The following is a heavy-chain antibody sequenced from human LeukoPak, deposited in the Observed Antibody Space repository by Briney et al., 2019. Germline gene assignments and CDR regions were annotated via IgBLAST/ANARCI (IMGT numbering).Heavy chain of an antibody. CDR2: ISSDGSTI. D-gene: IGHD2-15*01. CDR3: ARGDKDFYYGLDV. CDR1: EFTFSDYY. Sequence: GGSLRLSCAASEFTFSDYYMRWIRQAPGKGLEWVSYISSDGSTIYYADSVKGRFTISRDNAKNSLYLQMNSLRAEDTAVYYCARGDKDFYYGLDVRGQGTTVIVSS. V-gene: IGHV3-11*01. J-gene: IGHJ6*02.